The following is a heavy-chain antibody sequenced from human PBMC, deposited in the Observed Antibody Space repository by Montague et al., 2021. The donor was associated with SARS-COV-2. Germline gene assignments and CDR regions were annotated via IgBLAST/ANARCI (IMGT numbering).Heavy chain of an antibody. CDR3: ARDSGGRSPEDWLGFDP. CDR1: GGSISSYY. D-gene: IGHD2-15*01. CDR2: IYYSGST. J-gene: IGHJ5*02. Sequence: SETLSLTCTVSGGSISSYYWSWIRQPPGKGLEWIGYIYYSGSTNXNPSLKSRVTISVDTSKNQFSLKLSSVTAADTAVYYCARDSGGRSPEDWLGFDPWGQGTLVTVSS. V-gene: IGHV4-59*01.